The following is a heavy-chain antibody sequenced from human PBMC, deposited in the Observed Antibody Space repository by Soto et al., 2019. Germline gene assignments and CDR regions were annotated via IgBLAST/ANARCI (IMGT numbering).Heavy chain of an antibody. Sequence: SETLSLTCTVSGGSISSYYWSWIRQPPGKGLEWIGYIYYSGSTNYNPSLKSRVTISVDTSKNQFSLKLSSVTAADTAVYYCARKEWLLYPFDHWGQGTLVTVSS. D-gene: IGHD3-3*01. V-gene: IGHV4-59*01. CDR2: IYYSGST. J-gene: IGHJ4*02. CDR1: GGSISSYY. CDR3: ARKEWLLYPFDH.